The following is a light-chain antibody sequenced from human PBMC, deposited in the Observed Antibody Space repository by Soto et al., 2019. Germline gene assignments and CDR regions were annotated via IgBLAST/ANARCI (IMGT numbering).Light chain of an antibody. Sequence: EIVLTQSPGTLSLSPGERATLSCRASLSVSSTYLVWYQQKPGQAPRLLIYGASNRATGIPDRFSGSGSGTDFTLTISRLEPEDFAVYYCQQYNRSPITFGQGTRLEIK. V-gene: IGKV3-20*01. CDR3: QQYNRSPIT. CDR1: LSVSSTY. J-gene: IGKJ5*01. CDR2: GAS.